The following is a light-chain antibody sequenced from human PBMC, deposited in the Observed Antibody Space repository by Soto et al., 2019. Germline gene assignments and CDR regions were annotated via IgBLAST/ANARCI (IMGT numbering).Light chain of an antibody. J-gene: IGKJ2*01. CDR1: QSVSTN. Sequence: EIVLTQSPGTLSVSPGERANLSCRASQSVSTNLAWFQQKPGQAPRLLIYGASTRATGIPARFSGSGSGTEFTLTINSRQSEDLAVYYCQQSNNWPYTFGEGTKL. CDR2: GAS. V-gene: IGKV3-15*01. CDR3: QQSNNWPYT.